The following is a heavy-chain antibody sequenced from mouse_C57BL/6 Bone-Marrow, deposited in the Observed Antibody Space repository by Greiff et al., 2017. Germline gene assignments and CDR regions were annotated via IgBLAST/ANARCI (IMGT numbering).Heavy chain of an antibody. J-gene: IGHJ3*01. Sequence: EVQLQQSGPELVKPGASVKISCKASGYTFTDYYMNWVKQSHGKSLEWIGDINPNNGGTSYNQKFKGKATLTVDKSSSTAYMELRSLTSEDSAVYYCARWGYYGSSYWGQGTLVTVSA. CDR3: ARWGYYGSSY. V-gene: IGHV1-26*01. CDR2: INPNNGGT. D-gene: IGHD1-1*01. CDR1: GYTFTDYY.